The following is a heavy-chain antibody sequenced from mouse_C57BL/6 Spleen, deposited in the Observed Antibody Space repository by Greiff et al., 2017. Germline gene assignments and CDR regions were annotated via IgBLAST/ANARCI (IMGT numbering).Heavy chain of an antibody. CDR1: GFTITDYY. V-gene: IGHV14-2*01. J-gene: IGHJ4*01. D-gene: IGHD1-1*01. Sequence: VQLQQSGAELVKPGASVKLSCTASGFTITDYYMHWVKQRTEQGLEWIGRIDPEDGEPKYAPKFQGKATITADTSSNTAYLQLSSLASEDTAVYYCAGYYYGNAMDYWGQGTSVTVSS. CDR2: IDPEDGEP. CDR3: AGYYYGNAMDY.